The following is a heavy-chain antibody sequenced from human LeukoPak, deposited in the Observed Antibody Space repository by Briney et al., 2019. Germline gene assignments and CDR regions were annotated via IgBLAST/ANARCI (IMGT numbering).Heavy chain of an antibody. D-gene: IGHD3-10*01. Sequence: SETLSLTCTVSGGSISRGSYYWNWIRQPAGKGLEWMGRIYNSGSTNYNPSLKSRVSISTDMSKNQVSLTLNSVTAADTAVYYCARQTFGVLYFDSWGQGTLVIVSS. V-gene: IGHV4-61*02. J-gene: IGHJ4*02. CDR1: GGSISRGSYY. CDR2: IYNSGST. CDR3: ARQTFGVLYFDS.